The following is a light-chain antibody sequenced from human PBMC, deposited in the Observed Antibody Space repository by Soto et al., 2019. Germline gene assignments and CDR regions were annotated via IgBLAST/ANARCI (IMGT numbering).Light chain of an antibody. CDR1: KSISSW. V-gene: IGKV1-5*03. Sequence: DIQMTQSPSTLSASVVDRVTITCRASKSISSWLAWYQQKPGKAPKLLIYKASTLKSGVPSRFSGSGSGTELTLTISSLQPDDFATYYCQHYNSYSEPFGQGTKV. CDR3: QHYNSYSEP. J-gene: IGKJ1*01. CDR2: KAS.